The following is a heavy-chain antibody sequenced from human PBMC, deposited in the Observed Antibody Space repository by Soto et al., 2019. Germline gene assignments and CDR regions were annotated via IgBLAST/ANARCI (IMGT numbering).Heavy chain of an antibody. V-gene: IGHV3-23*01. CDR2: ISGSGGST. Sequence: GGSLILSCAASGFTFSSYAMSWVRQAPGKGLEWVSAISGSGGSTYYADSVKGRFTISRDNSKNTLYLQMNSLRAEDTAVYYCAKETGYWSSTSCLEYNWLDPWGQGTLVTV. D-gene: IGHD2-2*01. J-gene: IGHJ5*02. CDR3: AKETGYWSSTSCLEYNWLDP. CDR1: GFTFSSYA.